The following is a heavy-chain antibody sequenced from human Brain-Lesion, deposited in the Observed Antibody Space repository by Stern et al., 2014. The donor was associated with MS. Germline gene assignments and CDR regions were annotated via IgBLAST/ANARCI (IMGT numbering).Heavy chain of an antibody. CDR1: GYRFTRNW. CDR3: ARRGDSSSSGFDY. V-gene: IGHV5-51*01. J-gene: IGHJ4*02. D-gene: IGHD6-6*01. Sequence: EVQLVESGAEVKKPGESLKISCKGSGYRFTRNWIGWVRQMPGKGLEWLGIIWPGDSDTRYSPSFQGQVPISADKSISTAYLQWSSLQASDTAMYYCARRGDSSSSGFDYWGQGTLVIVSS. CDR2: IWPGDSDT.